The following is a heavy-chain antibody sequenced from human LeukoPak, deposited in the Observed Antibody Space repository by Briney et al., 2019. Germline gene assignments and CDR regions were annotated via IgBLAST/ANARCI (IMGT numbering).Heavy chain of an antibody. Sequence: SVKVSCKASGFTFSTSAVQWVRQARGQRLEWIGWIVVGSGDTNYAQKFQERVTITRDMSTSTVYMELSSLRSEDTAVYYCAAYDSSGYILGNAFDIWGQGTMVTVSS. V-gene: IGHV1-58*01. CDR2: IVVGSGDT. CDR1: GFTFSTSA. J-gene: IGHJ3*02. D-gene: IGHD3-22*01. CDR3: AAYDSSGYILGNAFDI.